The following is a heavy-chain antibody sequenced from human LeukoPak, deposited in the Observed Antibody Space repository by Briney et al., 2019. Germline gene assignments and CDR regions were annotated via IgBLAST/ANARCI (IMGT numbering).Heavy chain of an antibody. J-gene: IGHJ4*02. Sequence: SETLSLTCAVYGGSFSGCYWSWIRQPPGKGLEWIGEINHSGSTNYNPSLKSRVTISVDTSKNQFSLKLSSVTAADTAVYYCARGYGDYPDFDYWGQGTLVTVSS. V-gene: IGHV4-34*01. D-gene: IGHD4-17*01. CDR3: ARGYGDYPDFDY. CDR1: GGSFSGCY. CDR2: INHSGST.